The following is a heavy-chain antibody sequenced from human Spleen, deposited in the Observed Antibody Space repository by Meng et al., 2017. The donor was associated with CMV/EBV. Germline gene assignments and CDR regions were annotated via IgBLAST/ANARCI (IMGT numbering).Heavy chain of an antibody. CDR1: GFIFRSHA. D-gene: IGHD3-9*01. CDR2: ISGSGSGT. V-gene: IGHV3-23*01. CDR3: AKAGPYYDLLTGYFKMEYYFDY. J-gene: IGHJ4*02. Sequence: GESLKISCAASGFIFRSHAMSWIRQSPGKGLEWVSTISGSGSGTYYADSVKGRFTISRDNSKNTLYLQMNSLRAEDAAVYYCAKAGPYYDLLTGYFKMEYYFDYWGQGTLVTVSS.